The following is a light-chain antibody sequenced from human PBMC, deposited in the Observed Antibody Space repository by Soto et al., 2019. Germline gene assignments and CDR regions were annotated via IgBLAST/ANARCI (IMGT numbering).Light chain of an antibody. V-gene: IGKV3-11*01. J-gene: IGKJ1*01. Sequence: EILLTQSPATLSLSPGERATLSCRASQSVSSYLAWYQQKPGQAPRLLIYDASNRATGIPARFSGSGSGTDFTLTISSLQPDDFATYYCQKYDSYAGTFGQGTKVDIK. CDR2: DAS. CDR1: QSVSSY. CDR3: QKYDSYAGT.